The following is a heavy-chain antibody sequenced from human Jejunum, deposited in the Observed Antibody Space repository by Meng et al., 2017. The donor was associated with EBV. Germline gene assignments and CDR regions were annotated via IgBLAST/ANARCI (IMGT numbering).Heavy chain of an antibody. CDR3: ARGRGVTDYYDSSGSPFDY. CDR1: XCSVSTGSYY. CDR2: FYYSASP. D-gene: IGHD3-22*01. J-gene: IGHJ4*02. Sequence: QVQLRESGPGLVKSSXXLSLTCPVSXCSVSTGSYYWSWIRQPPGKGLEWIGYFYYSASPKYNPSLKSRATISADMSKNQFSLKLRSVTSADTAVYYCARGRGVTDYYDSSGSPFDYWGQGTLATVST. V-gene: IGHV4-61*01.